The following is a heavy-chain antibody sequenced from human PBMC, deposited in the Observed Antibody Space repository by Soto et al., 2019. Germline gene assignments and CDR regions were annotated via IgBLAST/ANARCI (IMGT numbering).Heavy chain of an antibody. V-gene: IGHV1-8*01. CDR1: GYTFTSYD. J-gene: IGHJ6*02. D-gene: IGHD4-17*01. Sequence: ASVKVSCKASGYTFTSYDINWVRQATGQGLEWMGWMNPNSGNTGYAQKFQGRVTMTRNTSISTAYMELSSLRSEDTAVYYCARAKTTVTTGGYYYYGMDVWGQGTTVTVS. CDR2: MNPNSGNT. CDR3: ARAKTTVTTGGYYYYGMDV.